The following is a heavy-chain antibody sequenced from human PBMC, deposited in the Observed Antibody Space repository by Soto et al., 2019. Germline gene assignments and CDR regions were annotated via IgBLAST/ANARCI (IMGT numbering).Heavy chain of an antibody. CDR2: ISSDGTNT. CDR1: GITFTTNA. D-gene: IGHD6-13*01. J-gene: IGHJ4*02. V-gene: IGHV3-30-3*01. Sequence: PGGSLRLSWAASGITFTTNAMRWVRQAPGNGREWVAAISSDGTNTYSADSVKGRITISRGNSVHTLYLQLISLRTEDTDANSCARDLGYGNSSIRDYWGQGTLVTVSS. CDR3: ARDLGYGNSSIRDY.